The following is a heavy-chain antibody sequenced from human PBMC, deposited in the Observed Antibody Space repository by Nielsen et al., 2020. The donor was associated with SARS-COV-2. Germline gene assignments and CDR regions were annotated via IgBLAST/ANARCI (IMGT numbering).Heavy chain of an antibody. J-gene: IGHJ4*02. V-gene: IGHV4-59*13. D-gene: IGHD6-19*01. Sequence: SETLSLTCTVSGGAISSYYWTWIRQPPGKGLEWIGYVHYSGSTYYNPSLKSRVTISVDTSKNQFSLEVNSVTAADTAVYYCARDATSGWIPYWGQGTLVTVSS. CDR1: GGAISSYY. CDR3: ARDATSGWIPY. CDR2: VHYSGST.